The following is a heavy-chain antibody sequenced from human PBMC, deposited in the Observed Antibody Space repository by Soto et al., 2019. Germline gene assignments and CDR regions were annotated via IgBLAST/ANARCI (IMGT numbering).Heavy chain of an antibody. V-gene: IGHV1-69*13. CDR1: GGTFSSYA. D-gene: IGHD5-12*01. CDR3: ATGKTWLPYYFDY. J-gene: IGHJ4*02. CDR2: IIPIFGTA. Sequence: ASVKVSCKASGGTFSSYAISWVRQAPGQGLEWMGGIIPIFGTANYAQKFQGRVTITADESTSTAYMELSSLRSEDTAVYYCATGKTWLPYYFDYWGQGTLVTVSS.